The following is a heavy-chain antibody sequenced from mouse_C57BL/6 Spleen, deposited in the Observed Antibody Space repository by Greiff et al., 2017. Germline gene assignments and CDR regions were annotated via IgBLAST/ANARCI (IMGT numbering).Heavy chain of an antibody. CDR2: ISSGGSYT. CDR3: ASPSYDYYAMDY. V-gene: IGHV5-6*01. CDR1: GFTFSSYG. Sequence: EVQVVESGGDLVKPGGSLKLSCAASGFTFSSYGMSWVRQTPDKRLEWVATISSGGSYTYYPDSVKGRFTISRDNAKNTLYLQMSSLKSEDTAMYYCASPSYDYYAMDYWGQGTSVTVSS. D-gene: IGHD2-10*01. J-gene: IGHJ4*01.